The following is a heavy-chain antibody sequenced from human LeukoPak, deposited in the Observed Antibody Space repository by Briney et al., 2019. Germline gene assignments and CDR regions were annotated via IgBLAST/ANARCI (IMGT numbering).Heavy chain of an antibody. CDR1: GGSISSYY. CDR3: AREYYGSGSYYHWFDP. Sequence: PSETLSLTCTVSGGSISSYYWSWIRQPAGKGLEWIGRIYTSGSTNYNPSLKSRVTMSVDTSKNQFSLKLSSVTAADTAVYYCAREYYGSGSYYHWFDPWGQGTLVTVSS. CDR2: IYTSGST. J-gene: IGHJ5*02. V-gene: IGHV4-4*07. D-gene: IGHD3-10*01.